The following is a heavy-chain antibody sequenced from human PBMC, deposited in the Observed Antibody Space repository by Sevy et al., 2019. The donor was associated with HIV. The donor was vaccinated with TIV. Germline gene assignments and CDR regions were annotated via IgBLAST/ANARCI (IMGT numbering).Heavy chain of an antibody. J-gene: IGHJ4*02. CDR1: GFTLNNYW. CDR2: INQDGGAT. CDR3: VRAIAKDGSF. Sequence: GGSLRLSCVASGFTLNNYWMHWVRQAPGKGLEWVANINQDGGATYYADSVSGRFTISRDNGRNLVFLQMNSLRVDDTALYFCVRAIAKDGSFWGQGTLVTVSS. V-gene: IGHV3-7*01. D-gene: IGHD6-13*01.